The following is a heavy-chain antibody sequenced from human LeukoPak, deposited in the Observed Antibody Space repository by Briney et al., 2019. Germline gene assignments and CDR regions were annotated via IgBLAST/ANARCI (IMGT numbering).Heavy chain of an antibody. V-gene: IGHV1-2*02. J-gene: IGHJ4*02. CDR1: GYTFTGYY. CDR2: INSNSGGT. CDR3: ARDSSWY. Sequence: GASVKVSCKASGYTFTGYYMHWVRQAPGQGLEWMRWINSNSGGTNYAQKFQGRVTMTRDTSISTAYMELSSLRSDDTAVYYCARDSSWYWGQGTLVTVSS.